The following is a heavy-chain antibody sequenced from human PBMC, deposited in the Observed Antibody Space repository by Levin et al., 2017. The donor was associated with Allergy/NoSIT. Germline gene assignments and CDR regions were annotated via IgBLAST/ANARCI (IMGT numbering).Heavy chain of an antibody. J-gene: IGHJ4*02. CDR1: GFTFSSYG. Sequence: GGSLRLSCAASGFTFSSYGMHWVRQAPGKGLEWVAVIWYDGSNKYYADSVKGRFTISRDNSKNTLYLQMNSLRAEDTAVYYCARDGGGYYYDSSGYELGYYFDYWGQGTLVTVSS. CDR2: IWYDGSNK. V-gene: IGHV3-33*01. D-gene: IGHD3-22*01. CDR3: ARDGGGYYYDSSGYELGYYFDY.